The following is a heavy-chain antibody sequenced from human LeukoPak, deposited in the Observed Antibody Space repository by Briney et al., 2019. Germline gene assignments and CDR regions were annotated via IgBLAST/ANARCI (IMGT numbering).Heavy chain of an antibody. J-gene: IGHJ4*02. CDR2: INPNSGGT. D-gene: IGHD4-17*01. V-gene: IGHV1-2*02. CDR1: GYTFTGYY. CDR3: ATEITVTTGDY. Sequence: ASVKVSCKASGYTFTGYYMHWVRQAPGQGLEWMGWINPNSGGTNYSQKFQGRVTMTRDTPISTAYMELSRLRSDDTAVYYCATEITVTTGDYWGQGTLVNASS.